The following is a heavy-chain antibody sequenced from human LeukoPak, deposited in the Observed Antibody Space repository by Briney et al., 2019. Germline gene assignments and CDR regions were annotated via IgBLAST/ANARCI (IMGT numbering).Heavy chain of an antibody. D-gene: IGHD3-9*01. CDR1: GGSISSYY. J-gene: IGHJ3*02. V-gene: IGHV4-59*01. CDR3: ARNRGTYYDILTGHGAFEI. CDR2: MYYSGNS. Sequence: PSETLSLTCTVSGGSISSYYWNWIRQPPGRGLEWIGHMYYSGNSNYNPSLKSRVTMSADTSKNQFFLKLSSVTAADTAVYYCARNRGTYYDILTGHGAFEIWGQGTAITVSS.